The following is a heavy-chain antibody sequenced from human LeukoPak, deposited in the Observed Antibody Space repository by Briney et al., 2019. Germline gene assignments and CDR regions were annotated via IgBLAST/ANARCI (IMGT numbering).Heavy chain of an antibody. V-gene: IGHV3-15*04. CDR1: GFIFSNAW. CDR3: TTHRGYSGPDIFDY. CDR2: IAKKTDGGTT. J-gene: IGHJ4*02. D-gene: IGHD5-12*01. Sequence: GSLRLSCAASGFIFSNAWMSWVRPAPGKGLEWVGRIAKKTDGGTTDYAAPVKGRFTISRDDSKNTLYLQMNSLKTEDTAVYYCTTHRGYSGPDIFDYWGQGTLVTVSS.